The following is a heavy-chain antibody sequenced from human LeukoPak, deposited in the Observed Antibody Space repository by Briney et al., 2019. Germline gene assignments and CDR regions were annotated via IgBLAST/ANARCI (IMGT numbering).Heavy chain of an antibody. D-gene: IGHD2-2*01. V-gene: IGHV4-59*08. J-gene: IGHJ6*02. CDR3: ARIVLIPAAPYYYGMDV. CDR1: GASIRTYY. Sequence: SETLSLTCTVSGASIRTYYWSWIRQPPGTGLEWIGYIYNNLNTNYKPSLRSRVTISVDTSKNQFSLKLRSVTAADTAVYYCARIVLIPAAPYYYGMDVWGQGTTVTVSS. CDR2: IYNNLNT.